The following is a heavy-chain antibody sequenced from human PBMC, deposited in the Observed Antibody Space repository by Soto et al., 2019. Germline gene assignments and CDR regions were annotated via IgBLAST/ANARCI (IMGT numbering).Heavy chain of an antibody. Sequence: EVQLLESGGGLVQPGGSLRLSCAASGFTFSSYAMRWVRQAPVKGLEWVSAISGSGGSTYYADSVKGRFTISRHSSKNTLYLQMNSLRAEDTAVYYCARRGSGSYYDYWGQGTLVTVSS. J-gene: IGHJ4*02. CDR1: GFTFSSYA. D-gene: IGHD1-26*01. CDR3: ARRGSGSYYDY. V-gene: IGHV3-23*01. CDR2: ISGSGGST.